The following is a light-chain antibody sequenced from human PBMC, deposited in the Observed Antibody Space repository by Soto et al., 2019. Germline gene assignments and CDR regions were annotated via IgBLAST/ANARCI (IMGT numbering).Light chain of an antibody. CDR1: QSVSSNY. Sequence: EIVLTQSPGTLSLSPGERATLSCRASQSVSSNYLVWYQQKPGQPPRLLIYGATSRATGIPDRFSGSGSGTDFTLTIIRLEPEDFSLYYCQQLSSSPPCTFGQGTKVEIK. CDR2: GAT. J-gene: IGKJ1*01. CDR3: QQLSSSPPCT. V-gene: IGKV3-20*01.